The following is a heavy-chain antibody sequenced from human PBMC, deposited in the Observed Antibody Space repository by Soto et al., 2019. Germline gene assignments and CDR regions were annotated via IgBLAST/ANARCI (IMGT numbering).Heavy chain of an antibody. CDR1: GFTFSSYG. D-gene: IGHD6-19*01. V-gene: IGHV3-33*01. J-gene: IGHJ6*02. CDR3: ARDARLSSAVADTLDYYYYYGMDV. CDR2: IWDDGSNK. Sequence: QVQLVESGGGVVQPGRSLRLSCAASGFTFSSYGMHWVRQAPGKGLEWVAVIWDDGSNKYYADSVKGRFTISRDNFKNTLYLQRNSMRAEDTDVYYCARDARLSSAVADTLDYYYYYGMDVWGQGTKVTVSS.